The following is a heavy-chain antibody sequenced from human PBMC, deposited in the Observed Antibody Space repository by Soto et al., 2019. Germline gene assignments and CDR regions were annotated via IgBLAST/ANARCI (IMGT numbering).Heavy chain of an antibody. CDR3: VKDGSSGWPYFYDMDV. D-gene: IGHD6-19*01. V-gene: IGHV3-30*18. Sequence: GGSLRLSCAASGFTFSSYGMHWVRQAPGKGLEWVVVISYDGRNKYYADAVKGRFTMSRDNSKNTLYLQMSSLRAEDTAVYYCVKDGSSGWPYFYDMDVWGQGTTVTVSS. CDR1: GFTFSSYG. J-gene: IGHJ6*02. CDR2: ISYDGRNK.